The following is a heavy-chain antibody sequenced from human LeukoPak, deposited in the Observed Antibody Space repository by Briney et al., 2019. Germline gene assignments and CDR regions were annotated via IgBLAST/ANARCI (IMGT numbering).Heavy chain of an antibody. V-gene: IGHV3-30*04. D-gene: IGHD2-15*01. CDR1: GFTFSSYA. CDR3: ARERGYCSGTSCSPSNYYYYGMDV. J-gene: IGHJ6*02. CDR2: ISHDGSNK. Sequence: GGSLRLSCVASGFTFSSYAMHWVRQAPGKGLEWVAVISHDGSNKYYADSVKGRFTISRDNSQNTLFLQMNSLRAEDTAVYYCARERGYCSGTSCSPSNYYYYGMDVWGQGTTVTVSS.